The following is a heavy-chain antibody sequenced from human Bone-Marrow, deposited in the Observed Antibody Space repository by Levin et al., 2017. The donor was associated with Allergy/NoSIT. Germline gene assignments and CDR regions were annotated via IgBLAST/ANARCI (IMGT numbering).Heavy chain of an antibody. Sequence: AGGSLRLSCAASGFVFSSYWMSWVRQAPGKGLEWVASINQDGSEQHYVDSVKGRFTISRDNAKNSLWLQLNSLRADDSAVYYCARDHTANYRSWFDPWGQGTLVTVSS. D-gene: IGHD4/OR15-4a*01. CDR3: ARDHTANYRSWFDP. V-gene: IGHV3-7*01. J-gene: IGHJ5*02. CDR1: GFVFSSYW. CDR2: INQDGSEQ.